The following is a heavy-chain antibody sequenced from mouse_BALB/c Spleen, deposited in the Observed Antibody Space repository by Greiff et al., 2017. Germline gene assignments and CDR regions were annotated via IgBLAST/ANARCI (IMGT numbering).Heavy chain of an antibody. D-gene: IGHD1-1*01. J-gene: IGHJ1*01. CDR3: TREGTTVATTGGFLYFDV. CDR1: GYTFTSYW. CDR2: IYPGNSDT. V-gene: IGHV1-5*01. Sequence: VQLKESGTVLARPGASVKMSCKASGYTFTSYWMHWVKQRPGQGLEWIGAIYPGNSDTSYNQKFKGKAKLTAVTSTSTAYMELSSLTNEDSAVYYCTREGTTVATTGGFLYFDVWGAGTTVTVSS.